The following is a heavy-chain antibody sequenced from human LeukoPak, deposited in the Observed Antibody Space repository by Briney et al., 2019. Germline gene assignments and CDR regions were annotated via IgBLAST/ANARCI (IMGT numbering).Heavy chain of an antibody. CDR3: ARSPGYSGYDLYYFDY. Sequence: ESGPVLVKPTETLTLTCTVSGFSLSNARMGVSWIRQPPGKALEWLAHIFSNDEKSYSTSLKSRLTISKDTSKSQVVLTMTSMDPVGTATYYCARSPGYSGYDLYYFDYWGQGTLVTVSS. CDR2: IFSNDEK. CDR1: GFSLSNARMG. J-gene: IGHJ4*02. D-gene: IGHD5-12*01. V-gene: IGHV2-26*01.